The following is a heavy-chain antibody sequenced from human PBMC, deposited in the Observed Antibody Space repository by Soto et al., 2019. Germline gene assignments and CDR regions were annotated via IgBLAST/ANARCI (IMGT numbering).Heavy chain of an antibody. D-gene: IGHD5-12*01. CDR3: VTASGYDNLLLDY. V-gene: IGHV1-2*02. J-gene: IGHJ4*02. CDR1: GYTFTDYY. Sequence: ASVKVSCKASGYTFTDYYMHWVRQAPGQGLEWVGWINPNSGGTNYAQKFQGRVTMTRDTSINTAYMGLSRLRSDDTAVYYCVTASGYDNLLLDYWGQGTLVTVSS. CDR2: INPNSGGT.